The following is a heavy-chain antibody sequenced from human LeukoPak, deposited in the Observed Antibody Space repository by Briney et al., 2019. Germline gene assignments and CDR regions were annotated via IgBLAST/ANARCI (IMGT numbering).Heavy chain of an antibody. J-gene: IGHJ4*02. CDR3: PIPPASTMVRGVPPPDY. CDR2: IIPIFGTA. Sequence: GASVKVSCKASGGTFSSYAISWVRQAPGQGLEWMGGIIPIFGTANYAQKLQGRVTITADKSTSTAYMELRSLRSEDTAVYYCPIPPASTMVRGVPPPDYWGQGTLVTVSS. CDR1: GGTFSSYA. V-gene: IGHV1-69*06. D-gene: IGHD3-10*01.